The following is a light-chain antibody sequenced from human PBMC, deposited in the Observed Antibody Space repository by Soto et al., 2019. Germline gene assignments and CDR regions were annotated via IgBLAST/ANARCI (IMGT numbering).Light chain of an antibody. CDR1: QSVSSNY. V-gene: IGKV3-20*01. CDR2: GAS. Sequence: EIVLTQSPGTLSLSPGERATLSCRASQSVSSNYSAWYQQKPGQAPRLLIYGASSRATCIPDRFSGSGSGTAFTLTTSRLEPEDFAVYYCHQYGSSPSTFGQGTKVEIK. J-gene: IGKJ1*01. CDR3: HQYGSSPST.